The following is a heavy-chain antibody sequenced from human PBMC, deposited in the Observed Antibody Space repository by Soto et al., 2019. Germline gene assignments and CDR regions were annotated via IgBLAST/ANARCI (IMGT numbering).Heavy chain of an antibody. CDR3: ARDHCSCGSCYIHNSGFDP. CDR2: INPNSGGT. V-gene: IGHV1-2*02. Sequence: GASVKVSCKASGYTFTGYYMHWVRQAPGQGLEWMGWINPNSGGTNYAQKFQGRVTMTRDTSISTAYMELSRLRSDATAVYYCARDHCSCGSCYIHNSGFDPWGQGTLVTVSS. CDR1: GYTFTGYY. D-gene: IGHD2-15*01. J-gene: IGHJ5*02.